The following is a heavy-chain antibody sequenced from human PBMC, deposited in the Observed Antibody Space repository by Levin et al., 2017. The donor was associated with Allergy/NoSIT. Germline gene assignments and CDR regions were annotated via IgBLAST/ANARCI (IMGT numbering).Heavy chain of an antibody. J-gene: IGHJ4*02. Sequence: GASVKVSCAASGFTFSSYRMNWVRQAPGKGLEWVSSISSSSSYIYYADSVKGRFTISRDNAKNSLYLQMNSLRAEDTAVYYCARGLDCSGGSCYFDYWGQGTLVTVSS. D-gene: IGHD2-15*01. CDR3: ARGLDCSGGSCYFDY. V-gene: IGHV3-21*06. CDR1: GFTFSSYR. CDR2: ISSSSSYI.